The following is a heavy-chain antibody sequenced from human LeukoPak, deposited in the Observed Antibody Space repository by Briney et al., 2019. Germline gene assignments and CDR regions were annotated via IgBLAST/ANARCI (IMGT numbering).Heavy chain of an antibody. CDR1: GFSLSTSGMC. D-gene: IGHD3-10*01. CDR3: ARTQYYYGSGRTGTFDY. CDR2: IDWDDDK. J-gene: IGHJ4*02. Sequence: SGPALVKPTQTLTLTCTFSGFSLSTSGMCVSWIRQPPGKALEWLARIDWDDDKYYSTSLKTRLTISKDTSKNQVVLTMTNMDPVDTATYYCARTQYYYGSGRTGTFDYWGQETLVTVSS. V-gene: IGHV2-70*11.